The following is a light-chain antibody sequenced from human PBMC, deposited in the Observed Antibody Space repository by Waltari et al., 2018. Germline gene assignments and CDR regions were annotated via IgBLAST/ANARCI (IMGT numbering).Light chain of an antibody. CDR3: LQDYLYPWT. Sequence: AIQMTQSPSSLSASVGDSVTITCRASQDIRDDLGWYQQKPGKAPNLLIYAASTCQSGVPSRFSGSGSDTDFTLTINSLQPEDFATYYCLQDYLYPWTFGQGTKVEI. CDR2: AAS. J-gene: IGKJ1*01. CDR1: QDIRDD. V-gene: IGKV1-6*01.